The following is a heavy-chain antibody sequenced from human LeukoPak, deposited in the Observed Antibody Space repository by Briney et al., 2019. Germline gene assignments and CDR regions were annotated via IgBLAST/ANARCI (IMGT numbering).Heavy chain of an antibody. J-gene: IGHJ5*02. CDR3: ARSIAAAGTWGNWFDP. D-gene: IGHD6-13*01. CDR2: ITPILGIA. V-gene: IGHV1-69*02. Sequence: GASVKVSCKASGGAFSSYTISWVRQAPGQGLEWMGSITPILGIANYAQKFQGRVTITADKSTSTAYMELSSLRSEDTAVYYCARSIAAAGTWGNWFDPWGQGTLVTVSS. CDR1: GGAFSSYT.